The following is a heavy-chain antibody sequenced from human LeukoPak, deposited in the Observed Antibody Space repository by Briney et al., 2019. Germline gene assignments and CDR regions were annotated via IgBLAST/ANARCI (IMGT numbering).Heavy chain of an antibody. D-gene: IGHD6-19*01. J-gene: IGHJ4*02. CDR1: GFTFSSYA. V-gene: IGHV3-64D*06. CDR2: ISSNGGST. Sequence: PGGSLRLSCSASGFTFSSYAMHWVRQAPGKGLEYVSAISSNGGSTHYADSVKGRFTISRDNSKNTLYLQMSSLRAEDTAVYYCVKGSSGWYSGTDYWGQGTLVTVSS. CDR3: VKGSSGWYSGTDY.